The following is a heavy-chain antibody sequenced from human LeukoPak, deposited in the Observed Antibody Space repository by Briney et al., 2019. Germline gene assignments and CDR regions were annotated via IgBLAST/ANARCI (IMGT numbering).Heavy chain of an antibody. J-gene: IGHJ4*02. CDR1: GGSISSYY. D-gene: IGHD4/OR15-4a*01. Sequence: SETLSLTCTVSGGSISSYYWSWLRQPPGKGLEWIGYIYTSGSTNYNPSLKSRVTISVDTSKNQFSLKLSSVTAADTAVYYCARGLWWLLWGQGTLVTVSS. CDR2: IYTSGST. CDR3: ARGLWWLL. V-gene: IGHV4-4*09.